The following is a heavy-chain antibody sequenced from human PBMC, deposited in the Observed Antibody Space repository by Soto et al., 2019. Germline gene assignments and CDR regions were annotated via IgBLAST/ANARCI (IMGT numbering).Heavy chain of an antibody. D-gene: IGHD6-19*01. CDR1: GYTLTELS. Sequence: ASVKASCKVSGYTLTELSMHWVRQAPGKVLEGMGGFDPEDGETIYAQKFQGRVTMTEDTSTDTDYMELSSLISEDTAVYYCEISLNQWPFDYWGQGTMVTVSS. CDR3: EISLNQWPFDY. V-gene: IGHV1-24*01. J-gene: IGHJ4*02. CDR2: FDPEDGET.